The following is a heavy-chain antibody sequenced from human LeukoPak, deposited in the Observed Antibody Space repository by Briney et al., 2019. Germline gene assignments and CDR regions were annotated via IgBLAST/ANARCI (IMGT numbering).Heavy chain of an antibody. D-gene: IGHD3-10*01. Sequence: SSETLSLTCTVSGGSISSYYWSWIRQPPGKGLEWIGYIYYSGSTNYNPSLKSRVTISVDTSKNQFSLKLSSVTAADTAVYYCAREAGSEFDYWGQRTLVTVSS. CDR1: GGSISSYY. J-gene: IGHJ4*02. CDR3: AREAGSEFDY. V-gene: IGHV4-59*01. CDR2: IYYSGST.